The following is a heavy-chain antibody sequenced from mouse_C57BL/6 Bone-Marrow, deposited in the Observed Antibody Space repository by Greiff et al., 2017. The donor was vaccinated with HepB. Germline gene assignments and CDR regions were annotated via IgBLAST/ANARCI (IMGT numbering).Heavy chain of an antibody. D-gene: IGHD1-1*01. CDR3: TRAHYGSSYWYFDV. V-gene: IGHV5-9-1*02. J-gene: IGHJ1*03. CDR2: ISSGGDYI. CDR1: GFTFSSYA. Sequence: EVKLMESGEGLVKPGGSLKLSCAASGFTFSSYAMSWVRQTPEKRLEWVAYISSGGDYIYYADTVKGRFTISRDNARNTLYLQMSSLKSEDTAMYYCTRAHYGSSYWYFDVWGTGTTVTVSS.